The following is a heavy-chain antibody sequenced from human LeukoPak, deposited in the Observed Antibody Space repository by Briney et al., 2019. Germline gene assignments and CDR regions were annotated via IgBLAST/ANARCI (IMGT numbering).Heavy chain of an antibody. CDR2: MSPNSGDT. J-gene: IGHJ4*02. CDR3: VRTPPNWGFDY. D-gene: IGHD7-27*01. CDR1: GYTFTTHD. V-gene: IGHV1-8*01. Sequence: ASVNVSCKASGYTFTTHDINWVRQATGQGLEWLGWMSPNSGDTGYAQKFQGRVTMTSDSSISTAYMELSSLRSEDTAIYYCVRTPPNWGFDYWGQGTLVTVSS.